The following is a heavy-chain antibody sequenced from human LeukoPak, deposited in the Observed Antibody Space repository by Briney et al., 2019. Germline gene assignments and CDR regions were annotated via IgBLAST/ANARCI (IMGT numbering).Heavy chain of an antibody. D-gene: IGHD7-27*01. V-gene: IGHV4-39*01. CDR2: IYYSGST. Sequence: SETLSLTCTVSGGSISSSSYYRGWIRQPPGKGLEWIGSIYYSGSTYYNPSLKSRVTISVDTSKNQFSLKLSSVTAADTAVYYCATPSNYWGWGKSHPYYLDYGGQGTLVTVSS. CDR3: ATPSNYWGWGKSHPYYLDY. CDR1: GGSISSSSYY. J-gene: IGHJ4*02.